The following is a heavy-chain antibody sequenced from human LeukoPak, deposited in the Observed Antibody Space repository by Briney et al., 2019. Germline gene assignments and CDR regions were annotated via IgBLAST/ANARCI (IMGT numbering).Heavy chain of an antibody. J-gene: IGHJ3*02. D-gene: IGHD1-14*01. V-gene: IGHV3-30-3*01. CDR2: ISYDGSNK. Sequence: PGGSLRLSCAASGFTFSSYAMHWVRQAPGKGLEWVAVISYDGSNKYYADSVKGRFTISRDNSKNTLYLQMNSLRAEDTAVYYCARLPVPPEQGAFDIWGQGTMVTVS. CDR1: GFTFSSYA. CDR3: ARLPVPPEQGAFDI.